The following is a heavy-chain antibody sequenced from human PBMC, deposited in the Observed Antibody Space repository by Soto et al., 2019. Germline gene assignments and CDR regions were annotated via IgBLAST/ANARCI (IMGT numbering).Heavy chain of an antibody. V-gene: IGHV3-23*01. CDR3: AKGNSWSPALVLDI. J-gene: IGHJ3*02. CDR2: ISGSAGST. CDR1: GFTFRSYA. D-gene: IGHD1-7*01. Sequence: GGSLRLSCAASGFTFRSYAMNWVRQAPGKGLEWVSAISGSAGSTYYADSVKGRFTISRDSSKNTLYPQMNSLRAEDTAVYYCAKGNSWSPALVLDIWGQGTMVTV.